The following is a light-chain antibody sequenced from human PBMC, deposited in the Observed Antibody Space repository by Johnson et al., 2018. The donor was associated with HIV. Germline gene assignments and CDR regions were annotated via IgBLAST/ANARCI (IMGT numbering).Light chain of an antibody. CDR3: GRWDDSLSTYV. Sequence: QSVLTQPPSVSAAPGQKVTISCSGSSSNIGNNYVSWYQQLPGTAPKLLIYDNNKRPSGIPDRFSGSKSGTSATLGITGLQTWDEADYYCGRWDDSLSTYVFGTWTKVTVL. V-gene: IGLV1-51*01. CDR1: SSNIGNNY. J-gene: IGLJ1*01. CDR2: DNN.